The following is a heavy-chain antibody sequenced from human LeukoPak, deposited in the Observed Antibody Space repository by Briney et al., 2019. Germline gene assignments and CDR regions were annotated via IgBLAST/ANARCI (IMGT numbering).Heavy chain of an antibody. Sequence: SVKVSCKASGGTFSSYAISWVRQAPGQGLEWMGGIIPILGTANYAQKFQGRVTITTDESTSTAYMELSSLRSEDTAVYYCARARRVVPAAIMHYYYYMDVWGKGTTVTVSS. J-gene: IGHJ6*03. V-gene: IGHV1-69*05. CDR2: IIPILGTA. CDR1: GGTFSSYA. D-gene: IGHD2-2*01. CDR3: ARARRVVPAAIMHYYYYMDV.